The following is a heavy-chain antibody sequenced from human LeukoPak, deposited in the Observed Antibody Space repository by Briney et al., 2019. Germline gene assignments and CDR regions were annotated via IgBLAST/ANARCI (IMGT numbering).Heavy chain of an antibody. CDR3: AREARGWLQCFDY. V-gene: IGHV3-74*01. J-gene: IGHJ4*02. D-gene: IGHD5-24*01. CDR2: INSDGSST. Sequence: GSLRLSCAASGFTFSSYWMHWVRQAPGKGLVWVSRINSDGSSTSYADSVKGRFTISRDNAKNTLYLQMNSLRAEDTAVYYCAREARGWLQCFDYWGQGTLVTASS. CDR1: GFTFSSYW.